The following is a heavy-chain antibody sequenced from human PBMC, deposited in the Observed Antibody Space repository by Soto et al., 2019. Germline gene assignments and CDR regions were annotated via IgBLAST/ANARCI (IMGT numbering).Heavy chain of an antibody. CDR1: GGSIISASYS. Sequence: QVQLQESGPRLVKPSQTLSLSCAVSGGSIISASYSWNWIRQSPGRGLEWIGHIYSSGSTYYNPSLKSRVSISVDPSNNQFSLKLTSVTAADTAVYFCAREDAARIERWFDAWGQGILVNFS. V-gene: IGHV4-31*11. CDR2: IYSSGST. J-gene: IGHJ5*02. D-gene: IGHD6-6*01. CDR3: AREDAARIERWFDA.